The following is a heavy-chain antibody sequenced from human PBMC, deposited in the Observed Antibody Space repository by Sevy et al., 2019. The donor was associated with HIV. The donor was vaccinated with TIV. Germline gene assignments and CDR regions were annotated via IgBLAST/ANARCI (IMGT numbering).Heavy chain of an antibody. Sequence: ASVKVSCKASGYTFTGYYIHWVRQAPGQGLEWMGWINPNNGGTNYAQKFQGRVTMTSDTSITTAYMELSRLRSDDTAVYYWAGGIQLWFPYFDYWGQGTLVTVSS. CDR3: AGGIQLWFPYFDY. D-gene: IGHD5-18*01. CDR2: INPNNGGT. CDR1: GYTFTGYY. V-gene: IGHV1-2*02. J-gene: IGHJ4*02.